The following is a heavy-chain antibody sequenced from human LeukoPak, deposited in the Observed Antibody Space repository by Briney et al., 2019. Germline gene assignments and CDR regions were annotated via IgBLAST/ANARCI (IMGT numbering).Heavy chain of an antibody. CDR3: ARDNYFDY. CDR2: ISYDGSNK. J-gene: IGHJ4*02. V-gene: IGHV3-30-3*01. CDR1: GFTFSSYA. Sequence: GGSLRLSCAASGFTFSSYAMHWVRQAPGKGLEWVAVISYDGSNKYYADSVKGRFTISRDNSKNTLYLQMNSLRAEDTAVYYCARDNYFDYWGQGTLVTVSS.